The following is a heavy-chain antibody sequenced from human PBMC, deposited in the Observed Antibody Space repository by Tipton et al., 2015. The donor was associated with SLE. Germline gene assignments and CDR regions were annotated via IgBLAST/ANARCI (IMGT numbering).Heavy chain of an antibody. CDR2: IDPSGGFT. CDR3: AREVDAFDI. V-gene: IGHV1-46*01. Sequence: QVQLVQSGPEVKKPGASVKVSCKASGYSFTRYHVDWVRQAPGQGLEWMGIIDPSGGFTTYAQKFQGRVTMTRDTSTSTVYMELSGLTSDDTAVYYCAREVDAFDIWGQGTTVIVS. J-gene: IGHJ3*02. CDR1: GYSFTRYH.